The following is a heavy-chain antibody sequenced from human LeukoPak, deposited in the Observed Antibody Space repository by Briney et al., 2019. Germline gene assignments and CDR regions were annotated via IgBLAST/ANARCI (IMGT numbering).Heavy chain of an antibody. D-gene: IGHD6-13*01. CDR1: GGSIRSSYYY. CDR2: IYDSGST. CDR3: ATLGDSSWTKSDY. J-gene: IGHJ4*02. V-gene: IGHV4-39*01. Sequence: PSETLSLTCTVSGGSIRSSYYYWGWIRQPPGKGLEWIGSIYDSGSTYYNPSLKSRVTISVDTSKNQFSLKLNSVTAADTAVYYCATLGDSSWTKSDYWGQGTLVTVSS.